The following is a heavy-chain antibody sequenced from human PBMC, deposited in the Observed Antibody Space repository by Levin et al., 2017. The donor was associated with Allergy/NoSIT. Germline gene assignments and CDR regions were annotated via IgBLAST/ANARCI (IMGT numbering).Heavy chain of an antibody. V-gene: IGHV3-23*01. D-gene: IGHD6-19*01. J-gene: IGHJ4*02. CDR3: AKSNMRAVATMGAGVDS. CDR1: GFTFSTYA. Sequence: GGSLRLSCAGSGFTFSTYAMGWVRQAPGKGLEWVSVISGTGGSTYYADSVKGRLTISRDNSKNTLYLQMNSLRAEDTAIYYCAKSNMRAVATMGAGVDSWGQGTLVTVSS. CDR2: ISGTGGST.